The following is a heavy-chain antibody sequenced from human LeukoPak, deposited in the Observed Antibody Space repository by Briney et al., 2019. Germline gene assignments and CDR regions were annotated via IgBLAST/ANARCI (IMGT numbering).Heavy chain of an antibody. Sequence: GGSLRLSCAASGFTPVSYTMNWVRQAPGKGLEWVSSISSSSTTIYYADSVKGRFTISRDNAKNSLYLQMNSLRDEDTAVYYCARLAVWGSYRLFDYWGQGTLVTVSS. V-gene: IGHV3-48*02. J-gene: IGHJ4*02. CDR2: ISSSSTTI. D-gene: IGHD3-16*02. CDR3: ARLAVWGSYRLFDY. CDR1: GFTPVSYT.